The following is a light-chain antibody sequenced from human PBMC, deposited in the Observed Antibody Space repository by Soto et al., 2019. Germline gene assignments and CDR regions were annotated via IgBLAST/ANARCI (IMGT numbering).Light chain of an antibody. J-gene: IGLJ2*01. V-gene: IGLV2-14*01. CDR2: EVS. Sequence: QSALTQPASVSGSPGQSITISSTGTNSDVGSYDYVSWYQQHPGKAPKLMVYEVSNRPSGVSNRFSGSKSGNTASLTISGLQAEDEADYYCSSYTSSTTLVFGGGTKVTVL. CDR3: SSYTSSTTLV. CDR1: NSDVGSYDY.